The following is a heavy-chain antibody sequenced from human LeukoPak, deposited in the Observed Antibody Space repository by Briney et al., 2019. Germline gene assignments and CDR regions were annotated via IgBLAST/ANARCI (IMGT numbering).Heavy chain of an antibody. CDR3: TIEYM. CDR1: GFSFSNAW. CDR2: IRSETDGGTT. V-gene: IGHV3-15*01. D-gene: IGHD2/OR15-2a*01. Sequence: GGSLRLSCRGSGFSFSNAWMSWVRQSPGKGLEWVGRIRSETDGGTTGYAAPVKGRFTISRDDSKNTLYLQMNSLKSEDTALYYCTIEYMWGQGTLVTVSS. J-gene: IGHJ4*02.